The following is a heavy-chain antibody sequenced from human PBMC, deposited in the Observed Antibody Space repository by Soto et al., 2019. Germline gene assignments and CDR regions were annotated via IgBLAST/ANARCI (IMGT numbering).Heavy chain of an antibody. CDR2: VTNTGGIT. CDR3: AKIYRSCTYSNCYSRSPPDS. D-gene: IGHD2-15*01. CDR1: GFTFTSYA. V-gene: IGHV3-23*01. Sequence: EVQLLESGGGLVQPGGSLRISCVASGFTFTSYAMTWVRQLPGKGLEWVSSVTNTGGITHYANSVKGRFTISRDNSKNTVYLQMNSLRAEDTAIYYCAKIYRSCTYSNCYSRSPPDSWGQGTLVTVSA. J-gene: IGHJ5*01.